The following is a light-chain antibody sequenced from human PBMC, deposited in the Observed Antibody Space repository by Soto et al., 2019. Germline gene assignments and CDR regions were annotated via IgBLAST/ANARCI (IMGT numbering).Light chain of an antibody. CDR3: SSYTSSSTL. J-gene: IGLJ2*01. V-gene: IGLV2-14*01. Sequence: QSVLTQPASVSGSPGQSITISCTGTSSDVCGYNYVSWYQQHPGKAPKLMIYDVSNRPSGVSNRFSGSKSGNTASLTISGLQAEDEAEYYCSSYTSSSTLFGGGTKLTVL. CDR1: SSDVCGYNY. CDR2: DVS.